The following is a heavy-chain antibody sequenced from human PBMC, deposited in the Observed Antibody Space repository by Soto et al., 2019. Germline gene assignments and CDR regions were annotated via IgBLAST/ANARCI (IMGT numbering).Heavy chain of an antibody. CDR1: GGTFSSYA. V-gene: IGHV1-69*12. CDR2: IIPIFGTA. CDR3: ARDRGPSSGYYPYWFDP. J-gene: IGHJ5*02. D-gene: IGHD3-22*01. Sequence: QVQLVQSGAEVKKPGSSVKVSCQASGGTFSSYAITWVRQAPGQGLEWMGGIIPIFGTANNAQKFQARVTITADESTSTDYMELSSLRSEDTAVYYCARDRGPSSGYYPYWFDPWGQGTLVTVSS.